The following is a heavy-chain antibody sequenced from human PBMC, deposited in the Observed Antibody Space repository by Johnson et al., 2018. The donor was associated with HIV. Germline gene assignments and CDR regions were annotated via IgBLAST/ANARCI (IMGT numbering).Heavy chain of an antibody. V-gene: IGHV3-30*18. CDR1: GFTFSSYA. CDR2: ISYDGSYK. D-gene: IGHD6-13*01. CDR3: AKDWGAAAGSGAFDI. J-gene: IGHJ3*02. Sequence: QVQLVESGGGVVQPGRSLRLSCAASGFTFSSYAMHCVRQAPGKGLEWVAVISYDGSYKYYADSVKGRFTISRDNSKNTLYLYMTSLRSDDTTTYYCAKDWGAAAGSGAFDIWGQGTLVTVSS.